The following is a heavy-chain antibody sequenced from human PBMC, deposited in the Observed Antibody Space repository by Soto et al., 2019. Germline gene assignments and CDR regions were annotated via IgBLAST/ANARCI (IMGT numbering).Heavy chain of an antibody. J-gene: IGHJ5*02. V-gene: IGHV4-31*03. CDR2: FYYSGSS. Sequence: PSGTLSPPCQVPGGSISSVGYDWSAIRQHPGKGLEWIGYFYYSGSSCYNSYAKSRVTISVVTSKKQCSLKLRSVTAAEAAVYYFERGPRITMFRGVAHNWFDPWGQGTLVTVSS. CDR1: GGSISSVGYD. D-gene: IGHD3-10*01. CDR3: ERGPRITMFRGVAHNWFDP.